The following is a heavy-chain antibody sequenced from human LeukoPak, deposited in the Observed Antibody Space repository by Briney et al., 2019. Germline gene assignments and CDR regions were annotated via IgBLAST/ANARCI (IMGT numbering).Heavy chain of an antibody. D-gene: IGHD3-10*01. V-gene: IGHV3-30*02. J-gene: IGHJ6*03. CDR1: GFTFSSYS. Sequence: GGSLRLSCAASGFTFSSYSMNWVRQAPGKGLEWVAFIRYDGSNKYFAESVKGRFTISRDNSKNTLYLQMNSLRAEDTAVYYCAKDFWFGENYYMDVWGKGTTVTVSS. CDR3: AKDFWFGENYYMDV. CDR2: IRYDGSNK.